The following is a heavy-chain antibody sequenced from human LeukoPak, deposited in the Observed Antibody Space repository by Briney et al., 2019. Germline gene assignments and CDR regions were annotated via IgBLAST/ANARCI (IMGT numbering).Heavy chain of an antibody. Sequence: GGSLRLSCAASGFTFSSYSMNWVRQAPGKGLEWVSSISSSSSYIYYADSVKGRFTISRDNAKNSPYLQMNSLRAEDTAVYYCARVSYGDYENWFDPWGQGTLVTVSS. J-gene: IGHJ5*02. CDR3: ARVSYGDYENWFDP. D-gene: IGHD4-17*01. CDR2: ISSSSSYI. CDR1: GFTFSSYS. V-gene: IGHV3-21*01.